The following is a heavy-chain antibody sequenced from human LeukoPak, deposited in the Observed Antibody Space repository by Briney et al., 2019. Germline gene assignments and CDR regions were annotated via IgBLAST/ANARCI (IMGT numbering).Heavy chain of an antibody. J-gene: IGHJ4*02. D-gene: IGHD1-26*01. Sequence: SETLSLTCTVSGGSISSYYWSWIRQPPGKGLEWIGYIYYSGSTSYNPSLKSRVTISVDTSKKQFSLKLSSVTAADTAFYYCARYIVSYPHDAFDIWGQGTLVTVSS. CDR2: IYYSGST. CDR1: GGSISSYY. CDR3: ARYIVSYPHDAFDI. V-gene: IGHV4-59*01.